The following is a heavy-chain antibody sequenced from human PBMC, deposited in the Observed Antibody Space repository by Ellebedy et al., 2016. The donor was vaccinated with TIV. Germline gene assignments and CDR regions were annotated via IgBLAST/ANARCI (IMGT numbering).Heavy chain of an antibody. CDR2: IYYSGSA. J-gene: IGHJ6*02. CDR3: ARDLIPAAMGMYV. V-gene: IGHV4-31*03. CDR1: GAPITHPNHF. Sequence: SETLSLTXTVSGAPITHPNHFWTWIRQPPGTGLEWIGYIYYSGSASYTPSLKDRVSISVDTSKNQFSLSLTSVAAADTAVYYCARDLIPAAMGMYVWGQGTTVTVSS. D-gene: IGHD2-2*01.